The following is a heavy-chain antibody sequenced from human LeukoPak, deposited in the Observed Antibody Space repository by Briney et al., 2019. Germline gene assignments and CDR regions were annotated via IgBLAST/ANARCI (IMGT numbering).Heavy chain of an antibody. CDR2: IDPNSGGT. V-gene: IGHV1-2*02. CDR1: GYTFTGHY. J-gene: IGHJ3*02. Sequence: ASVKVSCKASGYTFTGHYMHWVRQAPGQGLEWMGWIDPNSGGTSYAQKFQGRVTMTRDMSTSTVYMELSSLRSEDTAVYYCATTGFDAFDIWGQGTMVTVSS. CDR3: ATTGFDAFDI. D-gene: IGHD3-10*01.